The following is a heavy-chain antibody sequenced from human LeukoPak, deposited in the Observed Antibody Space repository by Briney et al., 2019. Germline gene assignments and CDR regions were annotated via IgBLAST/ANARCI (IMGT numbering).Heavy chain of an antibody. Sequence: GRSLRLSCAASGFTFDDYAMHWVRQAPGKGLEWVSGISWNSGSIGCADSVKGRFTISRDNAKNSLYLQMNSLRAEDTALYYCAKDISPGYSSGWTADYWGQGTLVTVSS. CDR3: AKDISPGYSSGWTADY. D-gene: IGHD6-19*01. CDR1: GFTFDDYA. V-gene: IGHV3-9*01. J-gene: IGHJ4*02. CDR2: ISWNSGSI.